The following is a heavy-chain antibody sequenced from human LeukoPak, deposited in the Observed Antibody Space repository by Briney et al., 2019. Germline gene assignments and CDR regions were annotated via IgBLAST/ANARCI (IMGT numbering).Heavy chain of an antibody. Sequence: GGSLRLSCAASRFSFSDYYMSWIRQAPGKGLEWVSYIISSGHTIYYADSVKGRFTISRDNAKNSLYLQMNSLRAEDTAVYYCARGPPGIAVAGPQLVLEKLNWFDPWGQGTLVTVSS. J-gene: IGHJ5*02. V-gene: IGHV3-11*01. CDR2: IISSGHTI. D-gene: IGHD6-19*01. CDR3: ARGPPGIAVAGPQLVLEKLNWFDP. CDR1: RFSFSDYY.